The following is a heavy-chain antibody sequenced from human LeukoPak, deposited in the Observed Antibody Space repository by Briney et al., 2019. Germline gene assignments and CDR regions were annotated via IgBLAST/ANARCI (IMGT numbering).Heavy chain of an antibody. V-gene: IGHV1-69*04. D-gene: IGHD5-12*01. J-gene: IGHJ4*02. CDR3: ARVSGYHVDY. CDR2: IIPILGIA. Sequence: WASVKVSCKASGGTFSSYAISWVRQAPGQGLEWMGRIIPILGIANYAQKFQGRVTITADESTSTAYMELSSLRSEDTAVYYCARVSGYHVDYWGQGTLVTVSS. CDR1: GGTFSSYA.